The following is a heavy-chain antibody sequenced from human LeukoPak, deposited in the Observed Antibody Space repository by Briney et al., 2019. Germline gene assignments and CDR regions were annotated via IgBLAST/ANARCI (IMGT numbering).Heavy chain of an antibody. Sequence: SVKVSCKASGGTFSSYAISWVRQAPGQGLEWMGRIIPILGIANYAQKFQGRVTITADKSTSTAYMELSSLRSEDTAVYYCASSVDSGTVDPWGQGTLVTVSS. CDR3: ASSVDSGTVDP. D-gene: IGHD2-2*01. V-gene: IGHV1-69*04. CDR2: IIPILGIA. CDR1: GGTFSSYA. J-gene: IGHJ5*02.